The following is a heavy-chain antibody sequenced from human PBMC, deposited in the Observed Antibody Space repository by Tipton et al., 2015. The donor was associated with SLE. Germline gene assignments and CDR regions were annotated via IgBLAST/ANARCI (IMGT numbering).Heavy chain of an antibody. CDR3: ARSRDGYNADAFDI. V-gene: IGHV4-59*12. CDR2: MYYSGIT. J-gene: IGHJ3*02. D-gene: IGHD5-24*01. Sequence: TLSLTCSVSGGSIRTYYWSWIRQPPGKGLEWIGYMYYSGITNYNPSLYSRVTISVDRSKNQFSLTVTSVTAADTAVYYCARSRDGYNADAFDIWGQGTMVTVSS. CDR1: GGSIRTYY.